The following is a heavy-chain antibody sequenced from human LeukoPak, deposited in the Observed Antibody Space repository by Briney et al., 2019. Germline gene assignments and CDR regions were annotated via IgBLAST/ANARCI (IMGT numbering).Heavy chain of an antibody. Sequence: ASVKVSCKASGGTFSSYAICWVRQAPGQGLEWMGRIIPILGIANYAQKFQGRVTITADKSTSTAYMELSCLRSEDTAVYYCARNGGAYCGGDCYSGGDYWGQGTLVTVSS. V-gene: IGHV1-69*04. J-gene: IGHJ4*02. CDR2: IIPILGIA. CDR3: ARNGGAYCGGDCYSGGDY. CDR1: GGTFSSYA. D-gene: IGHD2-21*02.